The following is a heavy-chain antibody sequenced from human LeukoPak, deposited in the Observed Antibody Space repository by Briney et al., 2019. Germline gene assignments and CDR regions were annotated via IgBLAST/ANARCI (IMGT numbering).Heavy chain of an antibody. D-gene: IGHD6-13*01. J-gene: IGHJ6*02. CDR2: INPSGGST. Sequence: ASVKVSCKASGYTFTSYYMHWVRQAPGQGLEWMGIINPSGGSTSYAQKFQGRVTITRDTSASTACMELSSLRSEDTAVYYCARDLPGSSSWYGYYYYYGMDVWGQGTTVTVSS. CDR1: GYTFTSYY. V-gene: IGHV1-46*01. CDR3: ARDLPGSSSWYGYYYYYGMDV.